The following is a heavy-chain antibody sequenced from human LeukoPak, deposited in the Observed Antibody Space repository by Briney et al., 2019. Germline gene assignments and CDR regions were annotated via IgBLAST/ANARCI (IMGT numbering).Heavy chain of an antibody. V-gene: IGHV3-64*01. J-gene: IGHJ4*02. CDR2: ISSNGGST. CDR3: ASTRWFGEPSHFDY. Sequence: HAGGSLRLSCAASGFTFSSYAMHWVRQAPGKGLEYVSAISSNGGSTYYANSVKGRFTISRDNSKNTLYLQMGSLRAEDMAVYYCASTRWFGEPSHFDYWGQGTLVTVSS. D-gene: IGHD3-10*01. CDR1: GFTFSSYA.